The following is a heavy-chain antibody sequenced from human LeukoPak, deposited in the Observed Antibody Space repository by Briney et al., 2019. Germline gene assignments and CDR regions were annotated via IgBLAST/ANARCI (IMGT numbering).Heavy chain of an antibody. J-gene: IGHJ4*02. CDR1: GFTFSRYN. CDR2: ISRTGNYI. V-gene: IGHV3-21*01. CDR3: ARVLETDCSGGSCYSGLDY. Sequence: PGGSLRLSCAASGFTFSRYNMNWVRQAPGKGLEWVSSISRTGNYIYYADSVKGRFTISRDNALNSLFLQMNSLRVEDTAVYYCARVLETDCSGGSCYSGLDYWGQGTLVTVSS. D-gene: IGHD2-15*01.